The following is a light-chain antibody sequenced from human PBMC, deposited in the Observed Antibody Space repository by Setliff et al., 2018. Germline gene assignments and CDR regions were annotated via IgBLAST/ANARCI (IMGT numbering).Light chain of an antibody. CDR1: SSDVGGFDY. CDR2: DVN. V-gene: IGLV2-11*01. J-gene: IGLJ1*01. CDR3: CSFAGTNVIYV. Sequence: QSALTQPRSVAGSPGQSVTISCTGSSSDVGGFDYVSWFQRLPGEAPRLIIFDVNKRLSGVPARFSGSKSGNSASLTISGLQAEDEAEYYCCSFAGTNVIYVLGTGTKVTVL.